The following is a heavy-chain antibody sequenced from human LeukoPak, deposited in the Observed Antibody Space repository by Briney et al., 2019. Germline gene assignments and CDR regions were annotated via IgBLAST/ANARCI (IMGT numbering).Heavy chain of an antibody. V-gene: IGHV1-18*01. D-gene: IGHD2-2*01. CDR2: ISAYNGNT. J-gene: IGHJ5*02. CDR1: GYTFTSYG. Sequence: ASVKVSCKASGYTFTSYGISWVRQAPGQGLEWMGWISAYNGNTNYAQKLQGRVTMTTDTSTSTAYMELRSLRSDDTAVYYCARDRRVPAAKWFDPWGQGTLVTVSP. CDR3: ARDRRVPAAKWFDP.